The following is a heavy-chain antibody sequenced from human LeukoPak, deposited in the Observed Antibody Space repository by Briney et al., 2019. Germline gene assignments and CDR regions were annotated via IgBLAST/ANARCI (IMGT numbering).Heavy chain of an antibody. V-gene: IGHV4-39*01. D-gene: IGHD2-15*01. J-gene: IGHJ4*02. Sequence: PSETLSLTYTVSGGSISSSSYYWGWIRQPPGKGLEWIGSIYYSGSTYYKPSLKSRVTISVDTSKNQFSLKLSSVTAADTAVYYCASYVVVVAATGYWGQGTLVTVSS. CDR3: ASYVVVVAATGY. CDR2: IYYSGST. CDR1: GGSISSSSYY.